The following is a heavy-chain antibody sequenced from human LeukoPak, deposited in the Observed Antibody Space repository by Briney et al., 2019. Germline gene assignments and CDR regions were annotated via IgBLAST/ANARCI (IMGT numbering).Heavy chain of an antibody. CDR2: INPNSGGS. V-gene: IGHV1-2*02. CDR3: ATRPAYSSSFDY. Sequence: ASVKVYCKTSGYTFTAYYIHWLRQAPGQRPEWMAWINPNSGGSYFAHKFQGRITLTRDTSISTAYMELNRLISDDTAVYYCATRPAYSSSFDYWGQGSLVTVSS. D-gene: IGHD6-6*01. J-gene: IGHJ4*02. CDR1: GYTFTAYY.